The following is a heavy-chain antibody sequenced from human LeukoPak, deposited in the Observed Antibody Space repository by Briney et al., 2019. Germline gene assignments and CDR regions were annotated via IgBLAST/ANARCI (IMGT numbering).Heavy chain of an antibody. CDR1: GDSINSGGYS. CDR2: IYHSGST. CDR3: ARQDCSGGSCLYGMDV. J-gene: IGHJ6*02. V-gene: IGHV4-30-2*01. D-gene: IGHD2-15*01. Sequence: NPSQTLSLTCAVSGDSINSGGYSWSWFRQPPGKGLEWIGYIYHSGSTSYNPSLKSRVTISLDRSKNQFSLKLSSVTAADTAVYYCARQDCSGGSCLYGMDVWGQGTTVTVSS.